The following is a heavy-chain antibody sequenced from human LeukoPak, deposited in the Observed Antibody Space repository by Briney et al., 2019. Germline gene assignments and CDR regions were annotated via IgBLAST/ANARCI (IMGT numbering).Heavy chain of an antibody. CDR3: ARNGPYYDFWSGYYSVFDY. V-gene: IGHV4-38-2*02. J-gene: IGHJ4*02. CDR2: IYHSGST. CDR1: GYSISSGYY. Sequence: PSETLSLTCTVSGYSISSGYYWGWIRQPPGKGLEWIGSIYHSGSTYYNPSLKSRVTISVDTSKNQFSLKLSSVTAADTAVYYCARNGPYYDFWSGYYSVFDYWGQGTLVTVSS. D-gene: IGHD3-3*01.